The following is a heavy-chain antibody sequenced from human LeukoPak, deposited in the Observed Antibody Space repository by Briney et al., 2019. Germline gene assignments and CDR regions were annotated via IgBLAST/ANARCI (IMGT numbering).Heavy chain of an antibody. CDR1: GFTFDDYA. Sequence: GGSLRLSCAASGFTFDDYAMHWVRQAPGKGLEWVANIKQDGSKKSYVGSVKGRFTISRDNAKNSLYLQMNSLRAEDTAIYYCTRVGYIDEGIDYWGQGTLVTVSS. J-gene: IGHJ4*02. CDR3: TRVGYIDEGIDY. CDR2: IKQDGSKK. D-gene: IGHD5-24*01. V-gene: IGHV3-7*04.